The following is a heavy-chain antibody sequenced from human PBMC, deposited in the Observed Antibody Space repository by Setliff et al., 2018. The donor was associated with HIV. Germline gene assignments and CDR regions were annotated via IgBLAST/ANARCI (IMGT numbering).Heavy chain of an antibody. CDR1: GGTFSSFA. Sequence: SVKVSCKASGGTFSSFAISWVRQSPGQGLEWTGGNIPIFGTTTYAQKFQGRITITTDESTTTAYMELSSLRSEDTAVYYCAGSILTGYYTFGADYWGQGTLVTVSS. J-gene: IGHJ4*02. CDR3: AGSILTGYYTFGADY. V-gene: IGHV1-69*05. CDR2: NIPIFGTT. D-gene: IGHD3-9*01.